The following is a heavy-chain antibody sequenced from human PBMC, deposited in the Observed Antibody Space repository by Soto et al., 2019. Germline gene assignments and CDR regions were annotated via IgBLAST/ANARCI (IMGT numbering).Heavy chain of an antibody. CDR2: INAGNGNT. CDR1: GYTFTSYA. Sequence: GASVKVSCKASGYTFTSYAMHWVRQAPGQRLEWMGWINAGNGNTKYSQKFQGRVTITRDTSASTAYMELSSLRSEDTAVYYCARDLEMITTVRGAPRGFDPWGQGTLVTVSS. CDR3: ARDLEMITTVRGAPRGFDP. V-gene: IGHV1-3*01. J-gene: IGHJ5*02. D-gene: IGHD3-10*01.